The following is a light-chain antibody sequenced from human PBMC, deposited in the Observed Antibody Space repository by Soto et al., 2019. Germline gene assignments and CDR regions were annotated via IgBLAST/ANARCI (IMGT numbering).Light chain of an antibody. CDR2: GVT. J-gene: IGLJ2*01. CDR3: AAWDGSLNNVL. CDR1: SSDVGGYNY. Sequence: QSVLTQPASVSGSPGQSITMSCTGTSSDVGGYNYVSWYQQHPGKAPKLMIYGVTNRPSGVSIRFSGSKSGNTASLTISGLQAEDEADYYCAAWDGSLNNVLFGGGTKVTVL. V-gene: IGLV2-14*01.